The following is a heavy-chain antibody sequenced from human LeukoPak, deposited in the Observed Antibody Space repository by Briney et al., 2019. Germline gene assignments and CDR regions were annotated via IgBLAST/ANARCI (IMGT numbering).Heavy chain of an antibody. Sequence: PSETLSLTCAVYGGSFSGYYWSWIRQPPGKGLEWIGEINHSGSTNYNPPLKSRVTISVDTSKNQLSLKLSSVTAADTAVYYCARKDTAMSCDYWGQGTLVTVSS. J-gene: IGHJ4*02. V-gene: IGHV4-34*01. CDR1: GGSFSGYY. CDR3: ARKDTAMSCDY. CDR2: INHSGST. D-gene: IGHD5-18*01.